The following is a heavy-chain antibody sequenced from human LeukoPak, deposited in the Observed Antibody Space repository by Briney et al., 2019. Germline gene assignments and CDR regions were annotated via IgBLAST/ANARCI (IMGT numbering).Heavy chain of an antibody. CDR3: ARAISGSLDY. D-gene: IGHD1-26*01. CDR1: GDSVSSNSGA. V-gene: IGHV6-1*01. Sequence: SQTLSLTCAISGDSVSSNSGAWNWIRQSPSRGLEWLGRTFYRSKWYNNYAESVKSRITINPDTSKNQFSLNLSSVTAADTAVYYCARAISGSLDYWGQGTLVTVSS. J-gene: IGHJ4*02. CDR2: TFYRSKWYN.